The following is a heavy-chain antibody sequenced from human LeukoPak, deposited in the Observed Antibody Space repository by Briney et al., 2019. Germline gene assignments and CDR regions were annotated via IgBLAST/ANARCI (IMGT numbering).Heavy chain of an antibody. J-gene: IGHJ4*02. Sequence: ASVRVSCKASGYTFTGYYMHWVRQAPGQGLEWMGWINPNSGGTNYAQKFQGRVTMTRDTSISTACMELSRLRSDDTAVYYCARVGEVRFGELFSYWGQGTLVTVSS. V-gene: IGHV1-2*02. CDR3: ARVGEVRFGELFSY. CDR1: GYTFTGYY. CDR2: INPNSGGT. D-gene: IGHD3-10*01.